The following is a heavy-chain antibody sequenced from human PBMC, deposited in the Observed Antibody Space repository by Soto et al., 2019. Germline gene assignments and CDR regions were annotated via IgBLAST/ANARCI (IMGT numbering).Heavy chain of an antibody. J-gene: IGHJ6*02. Sequence: QVQLVESGGGVVQPGRSLRLSCAASGFTFSSYGMHWVRQAPGKGLEWVAVIGYDGSNKYYADSVKGRFTISRDNSKNTLYLQMNSLRAEDTAVYYCARVKVEDIVLMVYGPYGMDVWGQGTTVTVSS. CDR2: IGYDGSNK. D-gene: IGHD2-8*01. CDR1: GFTFSSYG. V-gene: IGHV3-33*01. CDR3: ARVKVEDIVLMVYGPYGMDV.